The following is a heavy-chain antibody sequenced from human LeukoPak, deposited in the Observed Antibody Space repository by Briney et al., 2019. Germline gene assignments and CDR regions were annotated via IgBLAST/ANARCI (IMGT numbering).Heavy chain of an antibody. CDR1: GFTLSSYW. J-gene: IGHJ4*02. CDR3: ARRGYHDSSGYDY. V-gene: IGHV3-7*01. Sequence: GGSLRLSCAASGFTLSSYWMNWVRQAPGKGLEWVANIKQDGSEKYYVDSVKGRFTISRDNGKNSVFLHINNLRAEDTAIYYCARRGYHDSSGYDYWGQGALVTVSS. D-gene: IGHD3-22*01. CDR2: IKQDGSEK.